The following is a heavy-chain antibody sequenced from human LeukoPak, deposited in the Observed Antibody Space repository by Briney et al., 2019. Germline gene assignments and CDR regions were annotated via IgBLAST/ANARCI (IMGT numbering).Heavy chain of an antibody. Sequence: SDTLSLTCTVSGGSIDSGDYYWGWVRQPPGKGLECIASIHYTGSTYYDPSLKSRVTLSVDTSKNQFSLQLNSVTPEDTAVYYCARGAVRGGTNFDYWGQGTLVTVSS. CDR1: GGSIDSGDYY. CDR2: IHYTGST. D-gene: IGHD3-10*01. J-gene: IGHJ4*02. CDR3: ARGAVRGGTNFDY. V-gene: IGHV4-39*07.